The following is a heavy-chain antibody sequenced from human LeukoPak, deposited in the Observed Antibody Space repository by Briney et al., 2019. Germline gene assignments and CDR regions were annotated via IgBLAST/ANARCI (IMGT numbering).Heavy chain of an antibody. J-gene: IGHJ4*02. Sequence: GGSLRLSCAASGFTFSTYYMNWVRQAPGKGLEWVSSISSSSTYIYYADSVKGRFTISRDNAKNSLYLQMNSLRAEDTAVYYCAKGTYGSGTYGAHDYWGQGTLVTVSS. D-gene: IGHD3-10*01. CDR3: AKGTYGSGTYGAHDY. V-gene: IGHV3-21*04. CDR2: ISSSSTYI. CDR1: GFTFSTYY.